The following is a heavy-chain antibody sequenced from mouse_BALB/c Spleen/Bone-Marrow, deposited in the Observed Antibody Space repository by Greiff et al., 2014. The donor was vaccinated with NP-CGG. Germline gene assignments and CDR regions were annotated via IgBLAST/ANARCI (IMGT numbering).Heavy chain of an antibody. CDR2: ISYSDST. V-gene: IGHV3-8*02. CDR1: GDSITSGY. J-gene: IGHJ2*01. CDR3: AACDEYYFDY. Sequence: EVQLVESGPSLVKPSQSLSLTCSVTGDSITSGYWNWIRKFPGNKLEYMGYISYSDSTYYNPSLKSRITIIRDTYKNQYYLQLNSVTTEDTAAFYCAACDEYYFDYWGQGTTLTVSS.